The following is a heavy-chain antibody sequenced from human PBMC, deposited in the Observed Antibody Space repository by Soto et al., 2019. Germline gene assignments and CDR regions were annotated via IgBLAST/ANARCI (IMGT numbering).Heavy chain of an antibody. D-gene: IGHD6-13*01. CDR3: ARTGLSSSWPYDY. CDR2: IYSGGST. Sequence: GGSLRLSCAASGFTVSSNYMSWVRQAPGKGLEWVSVIYSGGSTYYADSVKGRFTISRDNSKNTLYLQMNSLRAEDTAVYYCARTGLSSSWPYDYWGQGTLVTVSS. V-gene: IGHV3-66*01. J-gene: IGHJ4*02. CDR1: GFTVSSNY.